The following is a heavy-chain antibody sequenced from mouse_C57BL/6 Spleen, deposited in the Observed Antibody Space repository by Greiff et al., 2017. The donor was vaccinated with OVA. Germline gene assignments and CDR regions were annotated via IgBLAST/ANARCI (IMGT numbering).Heavy chain of an antibody. V-gene: IGHV1-82*01. J-gene: IGHJ2*01. CDR2: IYPGDGDT. D-gene: IGHD1-1*01. Sequence: QVQLKESGPELVKPGASVKISCKASGYAFSSSWMNWVKQRPGKGLEWIGRIYPGDGDTNYNGKFKGKATLTADKSSSTAYMQLSSLTSEDSAVYFCARGDYGSSSVDYWGQGTTLTVSS. CDR1: GYAFSSSW. CDR3: ARGDYGSSSVDY.